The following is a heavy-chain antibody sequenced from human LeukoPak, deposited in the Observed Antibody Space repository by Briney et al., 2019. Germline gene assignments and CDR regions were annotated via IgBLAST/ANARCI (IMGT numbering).Heavy chain of an antibody. V-gene: IGHV4-4*07. J-gene: IGHJ4*02. CDR3: AKGGESSLPFDY. Sequence: SETLSLTCTVSGGSISGHYWSWIRQPAGKEPEWIGRVHTTGGTNYNPSLKSRLTMSVDTSKNQFSLHLTSVTAADTAVYYCAKGGESSLPFDYWGQGTLVTVSS. D-gene: IGHD3-10*01. CDR1: GGSISGHY. CDR2: VHTTGGT.